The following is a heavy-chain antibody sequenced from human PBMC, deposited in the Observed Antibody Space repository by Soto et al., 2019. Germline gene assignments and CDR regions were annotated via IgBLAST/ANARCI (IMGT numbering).Heavy chain of an antibody. D-gene: IGHD3-10*01. CDR2: ISCNNGDA. CDR1: GYTFTNYD. V-gene: IGHV1-18*01. CDR3: ARDGDGSGRHYEY. Sequence: QVRLVQTGAEVKEPGASVKVSCKASGYTFTNYDISWVRQAPGQGLEWMGWISCNNGDANYVQSLRGRVTMTTDTSTSSVYMELRSLRADDTAVYYCARDGDGSGRHYEYWGQGTLVTVSS. J-gene: IGHJ4*02.